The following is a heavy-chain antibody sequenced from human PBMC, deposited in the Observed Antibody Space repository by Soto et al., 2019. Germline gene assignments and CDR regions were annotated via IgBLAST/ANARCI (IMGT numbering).Heavy chain of an antibody. J-gene: IGHJ6*02. V-gene: IGHV1-69*01. CDR2: IIPIFGTA. CDR3: ARDDLYYDFWSGYYCYGMDV. CDR1: GGTFSSYA. D-gene: IGHD3-3*01. Sequence: QVQLVQSGAEVKKPGSSVKVSCKASGGTFSSYAISWVRQAPGQGLEWMGGIIPIFGTANYAQKFQGRVTITADESTSTAYMELSSLRSEDTAVYYCARDDLYYDFWSGYYCYGMDVWGQGTTVTVSS.